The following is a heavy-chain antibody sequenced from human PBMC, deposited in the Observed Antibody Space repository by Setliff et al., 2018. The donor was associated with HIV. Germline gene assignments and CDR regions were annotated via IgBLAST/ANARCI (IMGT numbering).Heavy chain of an antibody. CDR1: STSISSYY. CDR3: ARALPRAFDI. CDR2: IYTSGST. J-gene: IGHJ3*02. Sequence: SETLSLTCTVSSTSISSYYWSWIRQPPGKGLEWIGYIYTSGSTNYNPSLKSRVTISVDTSKNQFSLRLSSVTAADTAVYYCARALPRAFDIWGQGTMVTVSS. V-gene: IGHV4-4*09.